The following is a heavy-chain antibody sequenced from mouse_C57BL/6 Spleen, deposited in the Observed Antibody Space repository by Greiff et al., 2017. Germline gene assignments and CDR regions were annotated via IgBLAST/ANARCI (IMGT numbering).Heavy chain of an antibody. CDR1: GYAFSSSW. V-gene: IGHV1-82*01. Sequence: QVQLQQSGPELVKPGASVKISCKASGYAFSSSWMHWVKQRPGQGLEWIGRIYPGDGDTNYNGKFKGKATLTADKSSSTAYMQLSSLTSEDSAVYCCARGGYDAMDYWGQGTSVTVSS. CDR2: IYPGDGDT. J-gene: IGHJ4*01. CDR3: ARGGYDAMDY.